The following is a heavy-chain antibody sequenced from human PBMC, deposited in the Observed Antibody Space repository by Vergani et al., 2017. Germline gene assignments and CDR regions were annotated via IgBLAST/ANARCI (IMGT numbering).Heavy chain of an antibody. V-gene: IGHV3-72*01. Sequence: EVQLVESGGGLVQPGGSLRLSCAVSGFTLSDHYMDWVRQAPGKGLEWVGRTRNKANSYTTEYAASVKGRFSISRDDSKNSLHLQMNSLKIEDSALYYCARSTNFHNYNDSLVYYYYYMDVWGKGTTVTVSS. CDR2: TRNKANSYTT. CDR1: GFTLSDHY. J-gene: IGHJ6*03. D-gene: IGHD1-1*01. CDR3: ARSTNFHNYNDSLVYYYYYMDV.